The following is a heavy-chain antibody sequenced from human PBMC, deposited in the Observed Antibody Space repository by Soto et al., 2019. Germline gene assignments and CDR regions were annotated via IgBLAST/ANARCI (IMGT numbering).Heavy chain of an antibody. V-gene: IGHV4-59*01. CDR3: ARNYYGSGSYFWYYYYGMDV. D-gene: IGHD3-10*01. CDR1: GGSISSYY. Sequence: PSETLPLTCTVSGGSISSYYWSWIRQPPGKGLEWIGYIYYSGSTNYNPSLKSRVTISVDTSKNQFSLKLSSVTAADTAVYYCARNYYGSGSYFWYYYYGMDVWGQGTTVTGSS. J-gene: IGHJ6*02. CDR2: IYYSGST.